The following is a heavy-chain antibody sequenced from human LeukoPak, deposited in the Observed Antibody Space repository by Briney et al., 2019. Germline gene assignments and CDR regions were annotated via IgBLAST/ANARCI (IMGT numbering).Heavy chain of an antibody. Sequence: GESLKISCKGSGYSFTSYWIGWVRQMPGKGLEWMGIIYPGDSDTRYSPSFQGQVTISADKSISTAYLQWSSLMASDTAMYYCARLSNYYGSGRQVGRWFDPWGQGTLVTVSS. CDR3: ARLSNYYGSGRQVGRWFDP. CDR1: GYSFTSYW. V-gene: IGHV5-51*01. D-gene: IGHD3-10*01. J-gene: IGHJ5*02. CDR2: IYPGDSDT.